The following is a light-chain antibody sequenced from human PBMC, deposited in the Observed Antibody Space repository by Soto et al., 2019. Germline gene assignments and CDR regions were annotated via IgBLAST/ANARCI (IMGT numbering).Light chain of an antibody. CDR1: QNIGTY. J-gene: IGKJ1*01. CDR2: GAS. V-gene: IGKV1-39*01. Sequence: DIQMTQSPSSLSASIGDRVTIACRAGQNIGTYLHWYQQRPGKAPKVLIFGASSLQSGVPSRFSGSGSGTEFTLTISSLQPEDFATYYCQPTYSRWTFGQGTKVEIK. CDR3: QPTYSRWT.